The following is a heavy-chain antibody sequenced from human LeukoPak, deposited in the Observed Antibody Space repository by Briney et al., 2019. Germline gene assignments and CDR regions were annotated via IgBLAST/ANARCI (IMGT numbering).Heavy chain of an antibody. V-gene: IGHV3-23*01. CDR3: AKDVVLRYFDWLGGGYFDY. CDR1: GFTFSSYA. Sequence: GGSLRLSCAASGFTFSSYAISWVRQAPGKGLEWVSAISGSGGSTYYADSVKGRFTISRDNSKNTLYLQMNSLRAEDTAVYYCAKDVVLRYFDWLGGGYFDYWGQGTLVTVSS. J-gene: IGHJ4*02. D-gene: IGHD3-9*01. CDR2: ISGSGGST.